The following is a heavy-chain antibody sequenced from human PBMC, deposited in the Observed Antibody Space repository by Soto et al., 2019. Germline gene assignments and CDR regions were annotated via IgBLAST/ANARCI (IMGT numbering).Heavy chain of an antibody. CDR2: IWYDGSNK. CDR1: GFTFSSYG. Sequence: GGSLRLSCAASGFTFSSYGMHWVRQAPGKGLEWVAVIWYDGSNKYYADSVKGRFTISRDNSKNTLYLQMNSLRAEDTAVYYCARGNSLNRLYSGSYYDYYYYGMDVWGQGTTVTVSS. CDR3: ARGNSLNRLYSGSYYDYYYYGMDV. J-gene: IGHJ6*02. D-gene: IGHD1-26*01. V-gene: IGHV3-33*01.